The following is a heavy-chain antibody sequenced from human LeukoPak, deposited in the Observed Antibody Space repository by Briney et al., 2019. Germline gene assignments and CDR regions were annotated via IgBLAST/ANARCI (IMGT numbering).Heavy chain of an antibody. V-gene: IGHV4-34*01. CDR1: GGSFSGYY. CDR2: INHSGST. CDR3: ARGRRYYYDSSGYLFDY. Sequence: SETLSLTCAVYGGSFSGYYWSWIRQPPGKGLEWIGEINHSGSTNYNPSLKSRVTISVDTSKNQFSLKLSSVTAADTAVYYCARGRRYYYDSSGYLFDYWGQGTLVTVSP. D-gene: IGHD3-22*01. J-gene: IGHJ4*02.